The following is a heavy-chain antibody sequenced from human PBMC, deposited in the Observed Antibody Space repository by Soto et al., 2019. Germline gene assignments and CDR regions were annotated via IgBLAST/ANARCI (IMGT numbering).Heavy chain of an antibody. D-gene: IGHD2-21*02. CDR2: ISSSSSYI. J-gene: IGHJ6*02. CDR3: AREERSAYCGGDCYERGFGMDV. Sequence: PGGSLRLSCAASGFTFSSYSMNWVRQAPGKGLEWVSSISSSSSYIYYADSVKGRFTISRDNAKNSLYLQMNSLRAEDTAVYYCAREERSAYCGGDCYERGFGMDVWGQGTTVTVSS. V-gene: IGHV3-21*01. CDR1: GFTFSSYS.